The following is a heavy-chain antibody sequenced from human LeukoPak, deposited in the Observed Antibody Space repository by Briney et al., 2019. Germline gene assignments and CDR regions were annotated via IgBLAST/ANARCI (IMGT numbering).Heavy chain of an antibody. CDR1: GGSISSYY. Sequence: SETLSLTCTVSGGSISSYYWSWIRQPPGKGLEWIGYIYYSGSTNYSPSLKSRVTISVDTSKNQFSLKLSSVTAADTAVYYCARGVGATFFDYWGQGTLVTVSS. J-gene: IGHJ4*02. CDR3: ARGVGATFFDY. V-gene: IGHV4-59*01. CDR2: IYYSGST. D-gene: IGHD1-26*01.